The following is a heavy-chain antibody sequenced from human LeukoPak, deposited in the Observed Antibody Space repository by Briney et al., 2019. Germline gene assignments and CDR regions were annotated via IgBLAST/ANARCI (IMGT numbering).Heavy chain of an antibody. D-gene: IGHD6-13*01. V-gene: IGHV5-51*01. CDR3: ARGFRAAAARRQGGFDP. CDR1: GYSFTSYW. J-gene: IGHJ5*02. CDR2: IYPGDSDT. Sequence: GESLKISCKGSGYSFTSYWIGWVRQMPGKGLEWMGIIYPGDSDTRYSPSFQGQVTISADKSISTAYLQWSSLKASDTAMYYCARGFRAAAARRQGGFDPWGQGTLVTVSS.